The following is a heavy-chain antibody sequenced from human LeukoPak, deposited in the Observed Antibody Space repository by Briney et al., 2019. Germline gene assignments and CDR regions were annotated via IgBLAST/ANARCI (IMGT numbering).Heavy chain of an antibody. Sequence: ASVKVSCKASGYTFTNYYIHWVRQAPGQGLEWMGRINPNTGATKYAQKFQGRVSMIRDRSINTAFMDLSRLRYDDTAVYYCPRDQGDGVNSFDPWGRGTLVTVSS. J-gene: IGHJ5*02. CDR1: GYTFTNYY. V-gene: IGHV1-2*06. CDR3: PRDQGDGVNSFDP. CDR2: INPNTGAT. D-gene: IGHD5-24*01.